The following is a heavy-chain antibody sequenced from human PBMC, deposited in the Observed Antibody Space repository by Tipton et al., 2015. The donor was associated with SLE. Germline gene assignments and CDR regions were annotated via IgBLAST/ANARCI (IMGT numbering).Heavy chain of an antibody. J-gene: IGHJ4*02. Sequence: SLRLSCAASGFSFSNYAMSWVRQAPGKGLEWVSTISGSGGSTSYADSVKGRFTISRDNSKNTLYLQMNSLRAEDTAVYYCAKGSDFDIWGQGTLVTVSS. CDR1: GFSFSNYA. D-gene: IGHD3-10*01. CDR2: ISGSGGST. CDR3: AKGSDFDI. V-gene: IGHV3-23*01.